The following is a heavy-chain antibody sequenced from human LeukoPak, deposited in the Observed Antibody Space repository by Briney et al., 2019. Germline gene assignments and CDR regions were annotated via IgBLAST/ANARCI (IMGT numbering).Heavy chain of an antibody. J-gene: IGHJ3*02. CDR3: ARGLVGVSGAFDI. CDR2: IYSNGRI. V-gene: IGHV3-66*03. CDR1: GFTVSNNY. Sequence: PGGSLRLSCAASGFTVSNNYMRWVRQAPGKGLEWVSLIYSNGRIDYTDSVKGRFSISRDNSKNTLYLQMNTLRAEDTAVYYCARGLVGVSGAFDIWGQGTLVTVSS. D-gene: IGHD1-26*01.